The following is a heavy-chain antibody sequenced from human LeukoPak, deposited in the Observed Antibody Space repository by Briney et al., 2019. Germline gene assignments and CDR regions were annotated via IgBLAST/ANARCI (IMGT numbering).Heavy chain of an antibody. J-gene: IGHJ4*02. CDR3: ARARIAAPLLDY. D-gene: IGHD6-13*01. V-gene: IGHV3-48*03. Sequence: GGSLRLSCAASGFTFSNYEMNWVRQTPGKGLEWVSFISDNGKAKSYVDSVRGRFITSRDNAKTSLFLQMSSLRVEDTAVYYCARARIAAPLLDYWGQGTLVTVSS. CDR1: GFTFSNYE. CDR2: ISDNGKAK.